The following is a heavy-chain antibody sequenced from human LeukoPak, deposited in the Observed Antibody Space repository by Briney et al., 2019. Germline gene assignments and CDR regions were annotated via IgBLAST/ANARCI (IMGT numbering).Heavy chain of an antibody. D-gene: IGHD6-13*01. CDR2: ISYDGSNK. Sequence: GGSLRLSCAASGFTFSSYAMHWVRQAPGKGLEWVAVISYDGSNKYYADSVKGRFTISRDNSKNTLYLQMNSLRAEDTAVYYCARDHSSSWYTHYYYYYMDVWGKGTTVTVSS. V-gene: IGHV3-30*04. CDR3: ARDHSSSWYTHYYYYYMDV. J-gene: IGHJ6*03. CDR1: GFTFSSYA.